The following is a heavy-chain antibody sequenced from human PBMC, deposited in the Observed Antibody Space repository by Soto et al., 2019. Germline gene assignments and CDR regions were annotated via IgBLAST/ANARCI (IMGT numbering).Heavy chain of an antibody. J-gene: IGHJ6*02. Sequence: PSETLSLTCTVSDGSISSSSYYWGWIRQPPGKGLEWIGSIYYSGSTYYNPSLKSRVTISVDTSKNQFSLKLSSVTAADTAVYYCARGGDDFLTGYPAYYYYGVDVGGQGTRDTVSS. CDR3: ARGGDDFLTGYPAYYYYGVDV. D-gene: IGHD3-9*01. V-gene: IGHV4-39*01. CDR1: DGSISSSSYY. CDR2: IYYSGST.